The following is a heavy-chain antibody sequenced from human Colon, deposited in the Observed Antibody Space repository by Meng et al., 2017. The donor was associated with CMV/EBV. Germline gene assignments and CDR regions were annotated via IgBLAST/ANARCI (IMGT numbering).Heavy chain of an antibody. V-gene: IGHV3-23*01. CDR1: GFVFSDYA. D-gene: IGHD2-8*02. Sequence: GGSLKISCAASGFVFSDYAMTWVRQAPGKGLEWVSFISDSRYTNYGDPVKGRFTISRDNSKNTVFLQMNSLRADDTGIYFCAKIRKGGYCSGGSCFDTWGQGTQVTVSS. J-gene: IGHJ5*02. CDR3: AKIRKGGYCSGGSCFDT. CDR2: ISDSRYT.